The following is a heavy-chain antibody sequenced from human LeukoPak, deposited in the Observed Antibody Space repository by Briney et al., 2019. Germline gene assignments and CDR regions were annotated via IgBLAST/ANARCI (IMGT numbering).Heavy chain of an antibody. Sequence: VASVKVSCKASGYTFTSYYMHWVRQAPGQGLEWMGIINPSGGSTSYAQKFQGRVTMTRDMSTSTVYMELSSLRSEDTAVYYCAREMDQGVVAATPLQYWGQGTLVTVSS. V-gene: IGHV1-46*01. CDR2: INPSGGST. CDR1: GYTFTSYY. J-gene: IGHJ4*02. CDR3: AREMDQGVVAATPLQY. D-gene: IGHD2-15*01.